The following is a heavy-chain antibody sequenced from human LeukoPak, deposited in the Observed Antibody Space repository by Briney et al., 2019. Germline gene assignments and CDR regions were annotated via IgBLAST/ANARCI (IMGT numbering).Heavy chain of an antibody. Sequence: GGSLRLSCAASGFTVSSNYMSWVRQAPGKGLEWVSVIYSGGSTYYADSVKGRFTISRHNSKNTLYLQMNSLRAEDTAVYYCATTIAVAGEEDYYYYGMDVWGQGTTVTVSS. V-gene: IGHV3-53*04. CDR2: IYSGGST. D-gene: IGHD6-19*01. CDR3: ATTIAVAGEEDYYYYGMDV. CDR1: GFTVSSNY. J-gene: IGHJ6*02.